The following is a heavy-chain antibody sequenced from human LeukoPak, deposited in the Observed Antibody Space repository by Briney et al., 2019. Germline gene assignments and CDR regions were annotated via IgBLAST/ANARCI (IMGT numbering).Heavy chain of an antibody. J-gene: IGHJ4*02. Sequence: EPSETLSLTCTVSGGSISSSSYYWSWIRQPPGKGLEWIGSIYYSGSTYYNPSLKSRVTISVDTSKNQFSLKLSSVTAADAAVYYCARATWEVSVYFDYWGQGTLVTVSS. CDR1: GGSISSSSYY. CDR3: ARATWEVSVYFDY. V-gene: IGHV4-39*07. CDR2: IYYSGST. D-gene: IGHD1-26*01.